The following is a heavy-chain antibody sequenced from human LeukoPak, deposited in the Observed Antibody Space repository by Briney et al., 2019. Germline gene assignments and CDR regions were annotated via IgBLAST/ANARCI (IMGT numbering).Heavy chain of an antibody. CDR1: GGSISSYY. CDR3: ARGPTVNNYYYGMDV. CDR2: IYYSGST. D-gene: IGHD4-17*01. V-gene: IGHV4-59*01. Sequence: PSETLSLTCTVSGGSISSYYWSWIRQPPGKGLEWIGYIYYSGSTNYNPSLKSRVTMSVDTSKKQFSLKLSSVTAADTAVYFCARGPTVNNYYYGMDVRGQGTTVTVSS. J-gene: IGHJ6*02.